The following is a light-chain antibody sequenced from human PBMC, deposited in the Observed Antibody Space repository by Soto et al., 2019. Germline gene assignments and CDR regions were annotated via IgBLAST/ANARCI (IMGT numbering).Light chain of an antibody. CDR1: GCNIGTHA. V-gene: IGLV1-44*01. J-gene: IGLJ2*01. Sequence: QSVLTQSPSESATPGQRVTISCSGSGCNIGTHAVNWYQQVPGTAPTLLIFRNHQRPSGVPDRFSGSKSGTSASLAISGPQSDDEAAYYCAAWYASLRAVVFGGGTKLTVL. CDR3: AAWYASLRAVV. CDR2: RNH.